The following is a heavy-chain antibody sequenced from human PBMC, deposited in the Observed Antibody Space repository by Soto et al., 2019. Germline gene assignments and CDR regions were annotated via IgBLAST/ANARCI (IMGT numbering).Heavy chain of an antibody. J-gene: IGHJ4*02. D-gene: IGHD1-1*01. CDR1: GFTFSSYA. CDR2: ISYDGSNK. V-gene: IGHV3-30-3*01. CDR3: ARRGLSNNDY. Sequence: GGSLRLSCAASGFTFSSYAMHWVRQAPGKGLEWVAVISYDGSNKYYADSVKGRFTISRDNSKSTLYLQMNSLRAEDTAVYYCARRGLSNNDYWGQGTLVTVSS.